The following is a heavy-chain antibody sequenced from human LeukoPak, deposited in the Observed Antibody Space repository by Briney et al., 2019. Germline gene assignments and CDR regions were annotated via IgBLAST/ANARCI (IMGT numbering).Heavy chain of an antibody. D-gene: IGHD1-26*01. CDR1: GGSISSYY. Sequence: SETLSLTCTVSGGSISSYYWSWIRQPPGKGLEWIGYIYHSGSTNYNPSLKSRVTISVDTSKNQFSLKLSSVTAADTAVYYCARGPSDDYYYYYSMDVWGKGTTVTVSS. V-gene: IGHV4-59*01. CDR2: IYHSGST. CDR3: ARGPSDDYYYYYSMDV. J-gene: IGHJ6*03.